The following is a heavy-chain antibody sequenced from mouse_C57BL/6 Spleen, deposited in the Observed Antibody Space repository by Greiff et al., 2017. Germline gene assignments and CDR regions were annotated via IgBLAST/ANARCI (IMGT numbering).Heavy chain of an antibody. Sequence: EVQLQQSGPGMVKPSQSLSLTCTVTGYSITSGYDWHWIRHFPGNKLEWMGYISYSGSTNYNPSLKSRISITHDTSKNHFFLKLNSVTTEDTATYYCARRAGLGGFDYWGQGTTLTVSS. J-gene: IGHJ2*01. V-gene: IGHV3-1*01. D-gene: IGHD2-2*01. CDR3: ARRAGLGGFDY. CDR2: ISYSGST. CDR1: GYSITSGYD.